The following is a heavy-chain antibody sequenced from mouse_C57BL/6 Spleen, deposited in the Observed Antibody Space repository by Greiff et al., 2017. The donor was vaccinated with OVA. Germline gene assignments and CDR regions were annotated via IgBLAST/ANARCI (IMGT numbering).Heavy chain of an antibody. CDR3: ASSGYYDYGPDYAMDY. V-gene: IGHV1-26*01. J-gene: IGHJ4*01. D-gene: IGHD2-4*01. CDR1: GYTFTDYY. Sequence: VQLQQSGPELVKPGASVKISCKASGYTFTDYYMNWVKQSHGKSLEWIGDINPNNGGTSYNQKFKGKATLTVDKSSSTAYMELRSLTSEDSAVYYCASSGYYDYGPDYAMDYWGQGTSVTVSS. CDR2: INPNNGGT.